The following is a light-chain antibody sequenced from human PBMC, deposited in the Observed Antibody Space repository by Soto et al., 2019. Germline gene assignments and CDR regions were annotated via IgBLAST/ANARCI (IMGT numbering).Light chain of an antibody. Sequence: DIQMTQSPSTLSGSVGDRVTINCRASQTISSWLDWYQQKPGKAPKLLIYKASTLKSGVPSRFSGSGSGTEFTLTISSLQPDDFATYYCQHYNSYSEAFGPGTKVYLK. CDR1: QTISSW. V-gene: IGKV1-5*03. CDR2: KAS. J-gene: IGKJ1*01. CDR3: QHYNSYSEA.